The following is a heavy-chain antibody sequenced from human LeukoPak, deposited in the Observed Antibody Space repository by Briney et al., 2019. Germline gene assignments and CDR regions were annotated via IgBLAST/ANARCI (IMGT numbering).Heavy chain of an antibody. Sequence: GSLRLSCAASGFTFSSYGMHWVRQAPGKGLEWVAVIWYDGGNKYYADSVKGRFTISRDNSKNTLYLQMNSLRAEDTAVYFCARAAGMVRDYYFDYWGQGTLVTVSS. CDR1: GFTFSSYG. J-gene: IGHJ4*02. D-gene: IGHD3-10*01. CDR2: IWYDGGNK. V-gene: IGHV3-33*01. CDR3: ARAAGMVRDYYFDY.